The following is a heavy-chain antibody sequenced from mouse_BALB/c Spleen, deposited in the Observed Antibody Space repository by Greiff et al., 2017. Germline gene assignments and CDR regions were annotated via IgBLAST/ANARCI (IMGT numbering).Heavy chain of an antibody. CDR1: GFTFSSFG. Sequence: EVKLVESGGGLVQPGGSLKLSCAASGFTFSSFGMHWVRQSPEKGLEWVAYISSCSSTIYYADTVKGRFTISRDNPKNTLFLKMNSLRSEDTAVYYCARGGTTDDFDYWGQGTTLTVSA. CDR2: ISSCSSTI. V-gene: IGHV5-17*02. CDR3: ARGGTTDDFDY. D-gene: IGHD1-1*01. J-gene: IGHJ2*01.